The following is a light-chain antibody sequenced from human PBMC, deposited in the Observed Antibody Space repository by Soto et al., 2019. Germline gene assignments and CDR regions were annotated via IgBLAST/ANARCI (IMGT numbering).Light chain of an antibody. Sequence: QSVLTQPASVSGSPGQSITISCTGTSSDVGGYNYVSWYQQHPGKAPKLMIYGVSNRPSGVSNRFSGSKSGNTASLTISGLQAEDEADYYCSSYTSSSTLDVFGTGTKVTLL. CDR3: SSYTSSSTLDV. CDR1: SSDVGGYNY. V-gene: IGLV2-14*01. J-gene: IGLJ1*01. CDR2: GVS.